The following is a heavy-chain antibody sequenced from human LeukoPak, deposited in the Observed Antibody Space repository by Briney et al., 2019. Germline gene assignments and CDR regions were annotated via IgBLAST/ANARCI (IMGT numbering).Heavy chain of an antibody. CDR2: IYSGGST. V-gene: IGHV3-66*01. CDR1: GFPVSSNY. Sequence: GGSLRLSCAASGFPVSSNYMSWVRRAPGKGLEWVSVIYSGGSTYYAGSVKGRFPISRDNSKNTLYLQMNSLRAEDTAVYYCARESCTNGVTCWGQGTLVTVSS. CDR3: ARESCTNGVTC. D-gene: IGHD2-8*01. J-gene: IGHJ4*02.